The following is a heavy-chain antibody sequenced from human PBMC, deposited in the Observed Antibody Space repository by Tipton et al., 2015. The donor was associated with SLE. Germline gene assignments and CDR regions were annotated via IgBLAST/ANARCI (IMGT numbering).Heavy chain of an antibody. V-gene: IGHV4-4*07. CDR2: AMINGNS. CDR1: GVSIRSYF. Sequence: TLSLTCNVSGVSIRSYFWTWLRQPAGKGLEWIGRAMINGNSNYNPSLKSRVTISIDTSKNQFSLRLISVTAADTAVYYCARESIWGQGTMVTVSS. J-gene: IGHJ3*02. CDR3: ARESI.